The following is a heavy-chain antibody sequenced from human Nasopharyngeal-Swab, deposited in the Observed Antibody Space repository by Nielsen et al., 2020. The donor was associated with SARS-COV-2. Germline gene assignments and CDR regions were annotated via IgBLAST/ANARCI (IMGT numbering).Heavy chain of an antibody. CDR1: GFSFNNYG. J-gene: IGHJ6*02. CDR3: AKDPYYDFWSGNTDGMDV. Sequence: GGSLRLSCTASGFSFNNYGMHWVRQAPGKGLEWVAVISYDGSNKYYADSVKGRFTISRDNSKNTLYLQMNSLRAEDTAVYYCAKDPYYDFWSGNTDGMDVWGQGTTVTVSS. CDR2: ISYDGSNK. D-gene: IGHD3-3*01. V-gene: IGHV3-30*18.